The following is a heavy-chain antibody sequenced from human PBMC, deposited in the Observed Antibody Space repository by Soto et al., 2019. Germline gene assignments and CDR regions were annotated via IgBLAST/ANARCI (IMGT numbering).Heavy chain of an antibody. Sequence: SETLSLTCTASGGSISSYYWSWIRQPPGKGLEWIGYIYYSGSTNYNPSLKSRVTISVDTSKNQFSLKLSSVSAADTAVYYCARGSEVAGDYYGMAVWGQGTTVTVSS. D-gene: IGHD5-12*01. CDR2: IYYSGST. J-gene: IGHJ6*02. CDR3: ARGSEVAGDYYGMAV. V-gene: IGHV4-59*01. CDR1: GGSISSYY.